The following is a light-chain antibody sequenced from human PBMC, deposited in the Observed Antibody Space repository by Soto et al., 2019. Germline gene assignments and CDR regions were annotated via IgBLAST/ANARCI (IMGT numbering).Light chain of an antibody. V-gene: IGKV3-20*01. Sequence: EIVLTQSPGTLSLSPGERATLSRRASQSIKGNYLAWYQQKPGQAPRLLIYGASGRATGIPDNFSGSGSGTDFTLTLTRLEPEDFAVYYCQQYGTSPITFGQGTRLEIK. CDR3: QQYGTSPIT. CDR1: QSIKGNY. CDR2: GAS. J-gene: IGKJ5*01.